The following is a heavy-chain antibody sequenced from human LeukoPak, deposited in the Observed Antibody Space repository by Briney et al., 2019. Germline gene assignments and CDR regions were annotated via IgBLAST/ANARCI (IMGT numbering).Heavy chain of an antibody. Sequence: GGSLRLSCAASGFTVSSNYMSWVRQAPGKGLEWVSVIYSGGSTYYADSVKGRFTISRDNSKSTLYLQMNSLRAEDTAVYYCARDLYCGGDCYLDAFDIWGQGTMVTVSS. V-gene: IGHV3-53*01. D-gene: IGHD2-21*02. CDR3: ARDLYCGGDCYLDAFDI. CDR1: GFTVSSNY. CDR2: IYSGGST. J-gene: IGHJ3*02.